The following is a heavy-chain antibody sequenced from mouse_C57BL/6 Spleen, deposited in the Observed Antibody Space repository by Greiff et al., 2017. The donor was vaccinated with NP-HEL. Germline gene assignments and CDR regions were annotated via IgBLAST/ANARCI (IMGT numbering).Heavy chain of an antibody. CDR3: AGSYYSNYGAY. Sequence: QVQLKQPGAELVKPGASVKVSCKASGYTFTSYWMHWVKQRPGQGLEWIGRIHPSDSDTNYNQKFKGKATLTVDKSSSTAYMQLSSLTSEDSAVYYCAGSYYSNYGAYWGQGTLVTVSA. CDR2: IHPSDSDT. V-gene: IGHV1-74*01. CDR1: GYTFTSYW. J-gene: IGHJ3*01. D-gene: IGHD2-5*01.